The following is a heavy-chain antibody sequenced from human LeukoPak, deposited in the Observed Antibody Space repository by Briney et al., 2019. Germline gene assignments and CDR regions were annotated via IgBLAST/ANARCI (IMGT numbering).Heavy chain of an antibody. J-gene: IGHJ2*01. CDR2: IYHSGST. V-gene: IGHV4-4*02. CDR3: ARDRRALSGSDYNVNWYFDL. D-gene: IGHD3-10*01. CDR1: GGSISSSNW. Sequence: SGTLSLTCAVSGGSISSSNWWSWVRQRPGKGLEWIGEIYHSGSTTYNPSLNSRVTMSVDVSKNQFSLSLHSVTAADTAVYYCARDRRALSGSDYNVNWYFDLWGRGTLVTVSS.